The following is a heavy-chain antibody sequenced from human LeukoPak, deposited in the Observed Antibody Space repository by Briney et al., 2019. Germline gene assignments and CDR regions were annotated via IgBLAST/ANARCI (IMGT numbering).Heavy chain of an antibody. J-gene: IGHJ4*02. CDR1: GYTFSAFY. CDR2: INPDSGGS. Sequence: ASVKVSCKTSGYTFSAFYLHWVRQAPGQGPEWMGWINPDSGGSEYGQKFQGRVTFTSDTSSTTIYMEVRSLKSDDTAVYYCARDMTGGIWARATSFDHWGQGTLVTVSS. V-gene: IGHV1-2*02. D-gene: IGHD1-14*01. CDR3: ARDMTGGIWARATSFDH.